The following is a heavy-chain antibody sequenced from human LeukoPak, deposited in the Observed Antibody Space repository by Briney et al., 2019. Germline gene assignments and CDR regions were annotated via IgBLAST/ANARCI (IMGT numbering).Heavy chain of an antibody. D-gene: IGHD3-10*01. CDR3: ARESDYYGSDDYFDY. CDR2: IYYSGST. V-gene: IGHV4-31*03. J-gene: IGHJ4*02. Sequence: SETLSLTCTVSGGSISNGDHYWSWIRQHPGKGLEWIGHIYYSGSTYYNPSLKSRVTISVDTSKNQFSLKLSSVTAADTAVYYCARESDYYGSDDYFDYWGQGTLVTVSS. CDR1: GGSISNGDHY.